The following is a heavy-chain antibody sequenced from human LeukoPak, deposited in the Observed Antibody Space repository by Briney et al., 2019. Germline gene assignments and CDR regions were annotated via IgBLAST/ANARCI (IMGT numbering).Heavy chain of an antibody. Sequence: GGSLRLSCAASGFTFSSYWMSWVRQAPGKGLEWVSAISGSGGSTYYADSVKGRFTISRDNSKNTLYLQMNSLRAEDTAVYYCTRDHITSWQIDFWGQGTMVTVSS. D-gene: IGHD2-2*01. CDR3: TRDHITSWQIDF. V-gene: IGHV3-23*01. CDR1: GFTFSSYW. J-gene: IGHJ4*02. CDR2: ISGSGGST.